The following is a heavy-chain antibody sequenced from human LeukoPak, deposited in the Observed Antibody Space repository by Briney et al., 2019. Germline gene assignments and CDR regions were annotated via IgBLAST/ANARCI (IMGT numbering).Heavy chain of an antibody. D-gene: IGHD6-13*01. V-gene: IGHV3-21*01. J-gene: IGHJ3*02. CDR1: GLSLTSYS. CDR3: ARDAGSPQYAFDI. Sequence: GGSQSLSCAASGLSLTSYSMNWVRHPAREGLEWVSSISSGSSFIYYADSVKRRFTISRDNAKNSLYLQMNSLSAEDTAVYYCARDAGSPQYAFDIWGQGTMVTVSS. CDR2: ISSGSSFI.